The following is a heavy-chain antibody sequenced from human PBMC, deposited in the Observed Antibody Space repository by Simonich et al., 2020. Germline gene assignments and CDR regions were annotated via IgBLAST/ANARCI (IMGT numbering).Heavy chain of an antibody. CDR3: ARHAGFAFDI. CDR1: GGSISSSSYY. CDR2: IYYRVGT. D-gene: IGHD6-13*01. Sequence: QLQLQESGPGLVKPSETLSLTCTFSGGSISSSSYYWGWIRQPPGKGLEWIGSIYYRVGTSYNPAHKSRVPLSLDTSKNQFSLKLSSVTAADTAVYYCARHAGFAFDIWGQGTMVTVSS. V-gene: IGHV4-39*01. J-gene: IGHJ3*02.